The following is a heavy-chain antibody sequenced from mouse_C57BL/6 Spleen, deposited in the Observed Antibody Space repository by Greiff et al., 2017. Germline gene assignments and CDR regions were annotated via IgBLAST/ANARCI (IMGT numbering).Heavy chain of an antibody. Sequence: VQLKESGPELVQPGASVKMSCKASGYTLTDYNMHWVKQSHGKSLEWIGYINPNNGGTSYNQKFKGKATLTVNKSSSTAYMELRSLTSEDSAVYYCARSGTPYYAMDYWGQGTSVTVSS. CDR1: GYTLTDYN. V-gene: IGHV1-22*01. CDR3: ARSGTPYYAMDY. D-gene: IGHD4-1*01. CDR2: INPNNGGT. J-gene: IGHJ4*01.